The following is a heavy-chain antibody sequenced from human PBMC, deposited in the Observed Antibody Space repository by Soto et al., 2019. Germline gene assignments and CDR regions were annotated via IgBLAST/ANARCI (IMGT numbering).Heavy chain of an antibody. D-gene: IGHD3-22*01. J-gene: IGHJ4*02. CDR1: GFSLSTSGVG. CDR3: AHRLHPNYYDSRGYYY. CDR2: IYWDDDK. Sequence: SGPTLVNPTQTLTLTCTFSGFSLSTSGVGVGWIRQPPGKALEWLALIYWDDDKRYSPSLKSRLTITKDTSKNQVVLTMTNMDPVDTATYYFAHRLHPNYYDSRGYYYWGQGTLVTVSS. V-gene: IGHV2-5*02.